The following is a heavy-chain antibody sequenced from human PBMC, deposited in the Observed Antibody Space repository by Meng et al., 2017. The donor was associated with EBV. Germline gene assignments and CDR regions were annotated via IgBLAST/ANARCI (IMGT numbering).Heavy chain of an antibody. CDR2: ISYDGSHQ. V-gene: IGHV3-30-3*01. CDR1: GITFRCQA. CDR3: ARDPDSSGWYYFDY. Sequence: QLVESGGGVGQPGRSLRLSCAASGITFRCQAMHWVRQAPGKGLEWVAVISYDGSHQYYAASVKGRFTISRDNSKNTLYLQMNSLRAEDTAVYYCARDPDSSGWYYFDYWGQGTLVTVSS. J-gene: IGHJ4*02. D-gene: IGHD6-19*01.